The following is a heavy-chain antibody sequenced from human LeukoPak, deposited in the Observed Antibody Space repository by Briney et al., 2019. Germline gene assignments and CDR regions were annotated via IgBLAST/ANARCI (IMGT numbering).Heavy chain of an antibody. D-gene: IGHD3-22*01. CDR3: ARESDRSGYYDY. CDR1: GFTFSSYG. J-gene: IGHJ4*02. V-gene: IGHV3-21*05. Sequence: GGSLRLSCAASGFTFSSYGIHWVRQAPGKGLEWVSYISSSSTYTNSADSVRGRFTISRDNAKNSLYLQMNSLRVEDTAVYYCARESDRSGYYDYWGQGTLVTVSS. CDR2: ISSSSTYT.